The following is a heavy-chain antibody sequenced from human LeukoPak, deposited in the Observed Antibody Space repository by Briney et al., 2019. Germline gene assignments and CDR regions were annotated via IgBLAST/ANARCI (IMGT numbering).Heavy chain of an antibody. CDR1: GFTFSHYY. Sequence: GGSLRLSCAGSGFTFSHYYIDWVRQAPGKGLESVARIRNKANSYSIEYAASVKGRFTISRDDSKNSVYLQMNSLKSEDTADYYCVRVMLGSSKFFDLWGRGTLVTVSS. V-gene: IGHV3-72*01. J-gene: IGHJ2*01. D-gene: IGHD1-26*01. CDR2: IRNKANSYSI. CDR3: VRVMLGSSKFFDL.